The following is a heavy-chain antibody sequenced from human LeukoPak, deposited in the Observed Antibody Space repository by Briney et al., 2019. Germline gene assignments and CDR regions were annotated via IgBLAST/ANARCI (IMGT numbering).Heavy chain of an antibody. Sequence: GGSLRLSCAASGFTFSSHWMTWVRQAPGKGLVWVSRINSDGSTTTYADSVKGRFTISRDNAKNTLYLQMNSLRVEDTAVNYCARPHTGFDSWGQGTLVTVSS. CDR1: GFTFSSHW. J-gene: IGHJ4*02. V-gene: IGHV3-74*01. CDR3: ARPHTGFDS. CDR2: INSDGSTT.